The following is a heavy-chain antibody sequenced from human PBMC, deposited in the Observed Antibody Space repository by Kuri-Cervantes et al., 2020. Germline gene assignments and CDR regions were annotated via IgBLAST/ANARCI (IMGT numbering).Heavy chain of an antibody. CDR1: GGSISSGGYY. Sequence: SETLSLTCTVSGGSISSGGYYWSWIRQHPGKGLEWIGYIYYSGSTYYNPSLKSRVTISVDTSKNQFSLKLSSVTAADTAVYYCAPFNTYYDILTGYWENWFDPWGQGTLVTVSS. V-gene: IGHV4-31*03. D-gene: IGHD3-9*01. CDR3: APFNTYYDILTGYWENWFDP. J-gene: IGHJ5*02. CDR2: IYYSGST.